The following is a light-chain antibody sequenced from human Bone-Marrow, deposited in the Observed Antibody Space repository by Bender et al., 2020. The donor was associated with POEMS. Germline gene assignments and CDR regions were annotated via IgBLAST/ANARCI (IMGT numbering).Light chain of an antibody. Sequence: QSALTQPASVSGSPGQSVTISCSGTNTEVGGYDLVSWYQQHPGKAPKLMIYEATKRPSGVANRFSGSRSGNTASLAISGLQADDEADYYCCSFAGSYVFGTGTQVTVL. J-gene: IGLJ1*01. CDR3: CSFAGSYV. CDR2: EAT. CDR1: NTEVGGYDL. V-gene: IGLV2-23*01.